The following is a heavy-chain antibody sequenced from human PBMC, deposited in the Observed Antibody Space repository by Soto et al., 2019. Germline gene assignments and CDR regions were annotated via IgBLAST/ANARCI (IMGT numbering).Heavy chain of an antibody. D-gene: IGHD4-17*01. V-gene: IGHV4-30-2*02. Sequence: SETLCLTCGVSGGSMRGGCDSWSWIRQPPGKGLEWIGYIYHNGSPYYNPSLKSRVTISVDRSKNQFSLKLSSVTAADTAVYYCARFYGDYVADYWGQGTLVTVSS. CDR2: IYHNGSP. CDR1: GGSMRGGCDS. CDR3: ARFYGDYVADY. J-gene: IGHJ4*02.